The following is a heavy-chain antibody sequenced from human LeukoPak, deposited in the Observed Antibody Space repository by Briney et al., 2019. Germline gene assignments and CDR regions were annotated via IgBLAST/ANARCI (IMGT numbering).Heavy chain of an antibody. CDR2: PDYSGNT. Sequence: SETLSLTCTVSGGSISSSSYYWGWIRQPPGKGLEWIGSPDYSGNTYYNPSLNSRVTISVDTSKNQFSLKLSSVTAADTAVYYCARQTKGSRFCSGGSCYSPWFDPWGQGTLVTVSS. CDR3: ARQTKGSRFCSGGSCYSPWFDP. V-gene: IGHV4-39*01. J-gene: IGHJ5*02. D-gene: IGHD2-15*01. CDR1: GGSISSSSYY.